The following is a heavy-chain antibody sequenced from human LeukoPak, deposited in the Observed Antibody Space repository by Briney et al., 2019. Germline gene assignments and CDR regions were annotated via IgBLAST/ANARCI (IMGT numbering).Heavy chain of an antibody. CDR3: ARGLLLYSNYYYGMDV. D-gene: IGHD2-21*01. Sequence: KSGGSLRLSCAASGFTFSSYAMSWVRQAPGKGLEWIGEINHSGSTNYNPSLKSRVTISVDTSKNQFSLKLSSVTAADTAVYYCARGLLLYSNYYYGMDVWGQGTTVTVSS. CDR2: INHSGST. J-gene: IGHJ6*02. V-gene: IGHV4-34*01. CDR1: GFTFSSYA.